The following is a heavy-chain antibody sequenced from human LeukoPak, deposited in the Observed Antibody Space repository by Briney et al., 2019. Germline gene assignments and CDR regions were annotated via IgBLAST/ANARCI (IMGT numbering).Heavy chain of an antibody. CDR1: GGSISSSSYY. CDR2: IYYSGST. CDR3: ARDREYSSSGLVWFGP. J-gene: IGHJ5*02. V-gene: IGHV4-39*02. D-gene: IGHD6-6*01. Sequence: PSETLSLTCTVSGGSISSSSYYWGWIRQPPGKGLERIGSIYYSGSTYYNPSLKSRVTISVDTSKNQFSLKLSSVTAADTAVYYCARDREYSSSGLVWFGPWGHGILVTVSS.